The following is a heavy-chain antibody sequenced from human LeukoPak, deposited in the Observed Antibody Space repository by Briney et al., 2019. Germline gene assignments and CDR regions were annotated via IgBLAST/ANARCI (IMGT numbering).Heavy chain of an antibody. CDR3: ARISTIFAYYFDY. J-gene: IGHJ4*02. Sequence: PGGSLRLSCAASGFTFSSYSMNWVRQAPGKGLEWVSSISSSSSYIYYADSVKGRFTISRDNAKNSLYLQMNSLRAEDTAVYYCARISTIFAYYFDYWGQGTLVTVSS. CDR2: ISSSSSYI. CDR1: GFTFSSYS. D-gene: IGHD3-3*01. V-gene: IGHV3-21*01.